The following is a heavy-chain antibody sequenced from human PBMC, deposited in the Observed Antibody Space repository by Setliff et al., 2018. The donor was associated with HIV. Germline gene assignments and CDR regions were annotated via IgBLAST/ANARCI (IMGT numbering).Heavy chain of an antibody. V-gene: IGHV3-23*01. CDR2: ATGSGANT. D-gene: IGHD3-22*01. J-gene: IGHJ4*02. CDR1: GFTFSSYA. CDR3: VRGSGYYYFDN. Sequence: GGSLRLSCAASGFTFSSYAMSWVRQAPGKGLEWVSAATGSGANTYYADSVKGRFTISRDNAKNMLYLQMNSLSADDTAVYYCVRGSGYYYFDNWGQGALVTVSS.